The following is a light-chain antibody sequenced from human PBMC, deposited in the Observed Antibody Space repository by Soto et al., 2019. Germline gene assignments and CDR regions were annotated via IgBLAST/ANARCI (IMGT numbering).Light chain of an antibody. V-gene: IGKV1-33*01. CDR2: DAS. CDR1: QNISKY. CDR3: QQYDTLPFN. J-gene: IGKJ3*01. Sequence: DIQMTQSPSSLSASVGDRVPITCRASQNISKYLNWSQQKPGKVPKVLIYDASNLQTGVPSRFSGSGSGTNFTFTISSLQPEDFATYYCQQYDTLPFNFGPGTKVDIK.